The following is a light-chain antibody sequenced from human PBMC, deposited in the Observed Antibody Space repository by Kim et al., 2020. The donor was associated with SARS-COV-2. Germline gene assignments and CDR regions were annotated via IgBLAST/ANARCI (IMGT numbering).Light chain of an antibody. CDR2: DVT. CDR1: TSDVGGYTY. Sequence: QSITFSCTGTTSDVGGYTYVSWYQQHPNKAPKLLIYDVTKRPSGVSNRFSGSKSGSTASLTISGLQAEDEADYYCASYTTRGTWVFGGGTKLTVL. J-gene: IGLJ3*02. V-gene: IGLV2-14*03. CDR3: ASYTTRGTWV.